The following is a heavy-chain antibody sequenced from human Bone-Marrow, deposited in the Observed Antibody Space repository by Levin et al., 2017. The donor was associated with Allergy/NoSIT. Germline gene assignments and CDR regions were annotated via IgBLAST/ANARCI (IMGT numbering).Heavy chain of an antibody. CDR2: ISSSSSYI. CDR1: GFTFSSYS. Sequence: GGSLRLSCAASGFTFSSYSMNWVRQAPGKGLEWVSSISSSSSYIYYADSVKGRFTISRDNAKNSLYLQMNSLRAEDTAVYYCARDLRSEYFQHWGQGTLVTVSS. J-gene: IGHJ1*01. CDR3: ARDLRSEYFQH. D-gene: IGHD3-16*01. V-gene: IGHV3-21*01.